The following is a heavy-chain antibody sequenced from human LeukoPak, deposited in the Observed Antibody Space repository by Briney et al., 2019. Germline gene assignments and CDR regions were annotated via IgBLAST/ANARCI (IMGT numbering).Heavy chain of an antibody. Sequence: SETLSLTCAVFGESFSAYYWNWIRQPPGKGLEWIGEINHSGSTNYSPSLKSRVTISVDTSKNQFSLKLSSVTAADTAVYYCARGDRPREVPPRIRKKNAFDIWGQGTMVTVSS. CDR2: INHSGST. V-gene: IGHV4-34*01. J-gene: IGHJ3*02. D-gene: IGHD2-2*01. CDR1: GESFSAYY. CDR3: ARGDRPREVPPRIRKKNAFDI.